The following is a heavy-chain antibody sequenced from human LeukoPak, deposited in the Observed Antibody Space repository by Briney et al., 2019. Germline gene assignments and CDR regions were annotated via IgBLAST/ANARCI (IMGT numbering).Heavy chain of an antibody. V-gene: IGHV1-18*01. CDR1: GYTFTSYG. Sequence: ASVKVSCKASGYTFTSYGISWVRQAPGQGLEWMGWISAYNGNTNYAQKLQGRVTMTTDTSTSTAYMELGSLRSDDTAVYYCARDQVDIVATGQVDYWGQGTLVTVSS. CDR3: ARDQVDIVATGQVDY. CDR2: ISAYNGNT. D-gene: IGHD5-12*01. J-gene: IGHJ4*02.